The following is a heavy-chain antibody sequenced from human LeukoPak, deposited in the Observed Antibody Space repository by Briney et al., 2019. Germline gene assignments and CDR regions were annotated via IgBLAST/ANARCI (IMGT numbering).Heavy chain of an antibody. Sequence: GGSLRLSCAASGFTFSSYAMSWVRQAPGEGREWVSLISGSGYSTYYADSVKGRFTISRDDSNNMLSLQMNGLRADDTALYYCAKSGSGTFRPFSWGQGTLVTVSS. CDR3: AKSGSGTFRPFS. V-gene: IGHV3-23*01. J-gene: IGHJ5*02. CDR1: GFTFSSYA. CDR2: ISGSGYST. D-gene: IGHD3-10*01.